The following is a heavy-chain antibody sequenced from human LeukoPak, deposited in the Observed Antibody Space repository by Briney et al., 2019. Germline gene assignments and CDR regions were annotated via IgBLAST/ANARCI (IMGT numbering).Heavy chain of an antibody. Sequence: GESLKISCKGSEYSFSTYWIGWVRQMPGKGLEWMGIIYPRDSNTTYSPSFQGPVTISADKSISTAYLQWSSLKASDTAMYYCARIGVAVSGRLDYWGQGTLVTVSS. J-gene: IGHJ4*02. CDR2: IYPRDSNT. V-gene: IGHV5-51*01. CDR3: ARIGVAVSGRLDY. CDR1: EYSFSTYW. D-gene: IGHD6-19*01.